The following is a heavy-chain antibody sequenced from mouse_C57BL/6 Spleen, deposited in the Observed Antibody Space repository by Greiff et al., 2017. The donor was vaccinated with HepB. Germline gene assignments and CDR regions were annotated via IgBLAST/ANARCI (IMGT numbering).Heavy chain of an antibody. V-gene: IGHV1-64*01. CDR1: GYTFTSYW. J-gene: IGHJ3*01. Sequence: QVQLQQPGAELVKPGASVTLSCKASGYTFTSYWMHWVKQRPGQGLEWIGMIHPNSGSTNYNEKFKSKATLTVDKSSSTAYMQLSSLTSEDSAVYYCARSGTTYPFAYWGQGTLFTVSA. CDR2: IHPNSGST. D-gene: IGHD1-1*01. CDR3: ARSGTTYPFAY.